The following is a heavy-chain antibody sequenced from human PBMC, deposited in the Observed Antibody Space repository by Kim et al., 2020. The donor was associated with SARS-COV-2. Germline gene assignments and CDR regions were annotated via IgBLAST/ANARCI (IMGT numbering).Heavy chain of an antibody. CDR2: ST. CDR3: AVLRGYYFDY. V-gene: IGHV4-4*02. Sequence: STNYSPTLKSRVTISVDKSKNQFSLKLGSVTAADTAVYYCAVLRGYYFDYWRQGTLVTVSS. D-gene: IGHD4-17*01. J-gene: IGHJ4*02.